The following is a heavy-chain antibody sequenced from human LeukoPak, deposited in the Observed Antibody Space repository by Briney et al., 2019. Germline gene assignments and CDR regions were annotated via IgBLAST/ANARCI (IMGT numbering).Heavy chain of an antibody. J-gene: IGHJ5*02. V-gene: IGHV2-5*02. CDR3: AHRHRLGEGGWFDP. CDR2: IYWDDDK. D-gene: IGHD3-16*01. CDR1: GFSLSTSGVG. Sequence: ESGPTLVNPTQTLTLTCTFSGFSLSTSGVGVGWIRQPPGKALEWLALIYWDDDKRYSPSLKSRLTITKDASKNQVVLTMTNMDPVDTATYYCAHRHRLGEGGWFDPWGQGTLVTVSS.